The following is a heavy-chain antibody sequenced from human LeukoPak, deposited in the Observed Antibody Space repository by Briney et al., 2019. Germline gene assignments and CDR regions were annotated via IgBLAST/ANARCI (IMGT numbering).Heavy chain of an antibody. Sequence: PGGSLRLSCAASGFTFSSYGMSWVRQAPGKGLEWVAVISYDGSNKYYADSVKGRFAISRDNSKNTLHLQMNSLRPEDTAVYYCARTSGYYTRVFDYWGQGTLVTVSS. D-gene: IGHD3-3*01. CDR3: ARTSGYYTRVFDY. J-gene: IGHJ4*02. CDR1: GFTFSSYG. CDR2: ISYDGSNK. V-gene: IGHV3-30*03.